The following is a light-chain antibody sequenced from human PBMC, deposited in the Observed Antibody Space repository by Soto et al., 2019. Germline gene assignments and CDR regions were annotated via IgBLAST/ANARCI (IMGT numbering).Light chain of an antibody. V-gene: IGLV2-14*01. CDR2: DVS. J-gene: IGLJ1*01. Sequence: QSALTQPASVSGSPVQSITIACTGTSSDVGGYNYVSWYQQHPGKAPKLMIYDVSNRPSGVSNRFSGSKSGNTASLTISGLRAEYEADYYCSSYTSSSTYVFGTGTKVTVL. CDR1: SSDVGGYNY. CDR3: SSYTSSSTYV.